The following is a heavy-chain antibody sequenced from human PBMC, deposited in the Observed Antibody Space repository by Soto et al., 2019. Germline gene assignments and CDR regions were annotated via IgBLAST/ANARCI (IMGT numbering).Heavy chain of an antibody. V-gene: IGHV4-30-4*01. J-gene: IGHJ4*02. CDR3: ARASYDSSTYYLDY. CDR1: GASISSGDYY. CDR2: IYYSGST. Sequence: QVQLQESGPGLVKPSQTLSLTCTVSGASISSGDYYWTWIRQPPGKGLEWIGSIYYSGSTYYNPSLTSRVTISVDTSNNQFSLKLSSVTAADTAVYYCARASYDSSTYYLDYWGQGTLVTVSS. D-gene: IGHD3-22*01.